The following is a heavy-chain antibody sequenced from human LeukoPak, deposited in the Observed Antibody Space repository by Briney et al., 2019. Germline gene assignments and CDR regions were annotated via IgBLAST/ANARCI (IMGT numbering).Heavy chain of an antibody. CDR3: ASSSGTDIDFDY. CDR1: GFTLSSYS. V-gene: IGHV3-21*01. J-gene: IGHJ4*02. D-gene: IGHD3-10*01. Sequence: GGSLRLSCAASGFTLSSYSMNWVRQAPGKGLEWVSSISSSSSYIYYADSVKGRFTISRDNAKNSLYLQMNSLRAEDTAVYYCASSSGTDIDFDYWGQGTLVTVSS. CDR2: ISSSSSYI.